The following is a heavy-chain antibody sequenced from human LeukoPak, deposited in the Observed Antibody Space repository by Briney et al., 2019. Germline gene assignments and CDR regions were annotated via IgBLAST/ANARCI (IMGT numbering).Heavy chain of an antibody. D-gene: IGHD3-22*01. Sequence: GGSLRLSCAASGFTFSSYGMHWVRQAPGKGLEWVAFIRYDGSNKYYADSVKGRFTISRDNSKSTLYLQMNNLRAEDTAVYYCAKPSSGYYHPFDYWGQGTLVTVSS. V-gene: IGHV3-30*02. CDR3: AKPSSGYYHPFDY. J-gene: IGHJ4*02. CDR1: GFTFSSYG. CDR2: IRYDGSNK.